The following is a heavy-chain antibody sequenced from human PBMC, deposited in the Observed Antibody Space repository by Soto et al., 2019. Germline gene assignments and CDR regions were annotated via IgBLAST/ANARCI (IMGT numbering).Heavy chain of an antibody. V-gene: IGHV1-46*01. CDR2: INPHGGST. Sequence: GSVKVSCKVSGDALSDLSIHWVRQAPVKGLEWMGVINPHGGSTAYAQKFKGRVTLTRDTSASTVYMEVSSLTSEDTAMYYCARSSGGNFGIIIEGTNWFAPWGQGTLVTVSS. CDR1: GDALSDLS. D-gene: IGHD1-26*01. J-gene: IGHJ5*02. CDR3: ARSSGGNFGIIIEGTNWFAP.